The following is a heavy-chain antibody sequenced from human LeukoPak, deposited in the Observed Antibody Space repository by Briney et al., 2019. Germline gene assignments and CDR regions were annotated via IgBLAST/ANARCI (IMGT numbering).Heavy chain of an antibody. J-gene: IGHJ4*02. V-gene: IGHV1-69*02. CDR1: GGTFSSNT. Sequence: SVTVSCKAYGGTFSSNTISWVRQAPGQGLEWMGMIIPILGIANYAQKFQGRVTITADKSTSTAYMELSSLRSEDTAVYYCARVEESGAPGWGQGTLVTVSS. CDR3: ARVEESGAPG. CDR2: IIPILGIA.